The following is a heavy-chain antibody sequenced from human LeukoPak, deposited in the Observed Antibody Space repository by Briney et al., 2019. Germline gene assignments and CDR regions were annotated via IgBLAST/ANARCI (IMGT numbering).Heavy chain of an antibody. Sequence: SETLSLTCTISGGSISSSSFYWAWIRQPPGKGLEGIGTIYYTGTTYYNPSLKSRVTISVDTSKNQFSLKLNSVTAADTAVYFCARSGPAAGRPDAFDIWGQGKMVTVSS. CDR1: GGSISSSSFY. CDR2: IYYTGTT. J-gene: IGHJ3*02. V-gene: IGHV4-39*07. CDR3: ARSGPAAGRPDAFDI. D-gene: IGHD2-2*01.